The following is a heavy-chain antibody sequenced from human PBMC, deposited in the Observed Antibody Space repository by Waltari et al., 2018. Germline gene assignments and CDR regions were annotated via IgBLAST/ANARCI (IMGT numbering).Heavy chain of an antibody. V-gene: IGHV4-61*02. J-gene: IGHJ4*02. CDR2: IYTSGST. Sequence: QVQLQESGPGLVKPSQTLSLTCTVSGGSISSGSYSWSWIRQPAGKGLEWIGRIYTSGSTNYNPSLKSRVTISVDTSKNQFSLKLSSVTAADTAVYYCASSDYDFWSGYRDYWGQGTLVTVSS. CDR3: ASSDYDFWSGYRDY. D-gene: IGHD3-3*01. CDR1: GGSISSGSYS.